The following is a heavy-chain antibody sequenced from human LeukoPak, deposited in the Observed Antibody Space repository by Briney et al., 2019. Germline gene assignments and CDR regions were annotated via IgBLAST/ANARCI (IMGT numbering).Heavy chain of an antibody. CDR1: GGSISSSSYY. Sequence: SETLSLTCTVSGGSISSSSYYWGWIRRPPGKGLEWIGSIYYSGSTYYNPSLKSRVTISVDTSKNQFSLKLSSVTAADTAVYYCARDPLSIEYSSLVRAFDIWGQGTMVTVSS. J-gene: IGHJ3*02. CDR3: ARDPLSIEYSSLVRAFDI. D-gene: IGHD6-6*01. CDR2: IYYSGST. V-gene: IGHV4-39*07.